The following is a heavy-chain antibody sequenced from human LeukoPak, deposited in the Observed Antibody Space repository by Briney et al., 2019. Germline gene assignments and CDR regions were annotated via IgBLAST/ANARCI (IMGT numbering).Heavy chain of an antibody. CDR2: IYSGGST. J-gene: IGHJ6*02. CDR3: ARVEIGVVISQMYYYYGMDV. V-gene: IGHV3-53*01. D-gene: IGHD3-3*01. CDR1: GFTVSSNY. Sequence: PGGSLRLSCAASGFTVSSNYMSWVRQAPGKGLEWVSVIYSGGSTYYADSVKGRFTISRDNSKNTLYLQMNSLRAEDTAVYYCARVEIGVVISQMYYYYGMDVWGQGTTVTVSS.